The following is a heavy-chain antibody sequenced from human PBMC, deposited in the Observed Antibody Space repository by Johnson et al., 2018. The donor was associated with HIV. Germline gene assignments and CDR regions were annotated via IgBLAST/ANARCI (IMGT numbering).Heavy chain of an antibody. CDR3: ARGPLFYYSSGLWAFDI. D-gene: IGHD3-10*01. CDR2: ISDDVSST. Sequence: QVQLVESGGGVVQPGRSQRLSCAASGFPFRDSAMHWVRQAPGKGMEWVAVISDDVSSTFYVDSVKGRFTISRDNANNTLYLQMSGLSAEDTAVYYCARGPLFYYSSGLWAFDIWGQGTMVTVSS. CDR1: GFPFRDSA. V-gene: IGHV3-30*03. J-gene: IGHJ3*02.